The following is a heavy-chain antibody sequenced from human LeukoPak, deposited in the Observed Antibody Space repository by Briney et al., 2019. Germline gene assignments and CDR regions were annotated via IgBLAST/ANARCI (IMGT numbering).Heavy chain of an antibody. V-gene: IGHV3-23*01. CDR2: VTGSGSVTSST. D-gene: IGHD3-3*01. Sequence: PGGSLRLSCAASGFTFSSIAMSWVRQAPGKGLEWVSSVTGSGSVTSSTYYADSVKGRFTISRDNSKNTLYLQMNSLRAEDTALYYCAKEGTYNNLWSGYFHWGQGALVTVSS. CDR3: AKEGTYNNLWSGYFH. CDR1: GFTFSSIA. J-gene: IGHJ4*02.